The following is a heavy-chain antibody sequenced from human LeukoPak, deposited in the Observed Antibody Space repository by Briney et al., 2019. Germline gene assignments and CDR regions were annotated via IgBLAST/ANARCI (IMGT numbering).Heavy chain of an antibody. V-gene: IGHV5-51*01. CDR1: GYSFTSYW. CDR2: IYPGDSDT. D-gene: IGHD2-2*01. Sequence: LGEPLKISCKGSGYSFTSYWIGWVRQMPGQGLEWMGIIYPGDSDTRYSPSFQGQVTISADKSISTAYLQWSSLKASDTAMYYCARHTNIVVVPAANFDYWGQGTLVTVSS. CDR3: ARHTNIVVVPAANFDY. J-gene: IGHJ4*02.